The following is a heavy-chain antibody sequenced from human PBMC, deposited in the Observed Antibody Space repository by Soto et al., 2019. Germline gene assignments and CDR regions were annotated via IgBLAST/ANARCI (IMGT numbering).Heavy chain of an antibody. J-gene: IGHJ4*02. CDR1: GFTFSSYS. Sequence: EVQLVESGGGLVKPGGSLRLSCAASGFTFSSYSMNWVRQAPGKGLEWVSSIRSSSSYIYYADSVKGRFTISRDNAKNSLYLQMNSLRAEDTAVYYCARDPSARYGEPYFDYWGQGTLVTVSS. D-gene: IGHD4-17*01. CDR3: ARDPSARYGEPYFDY. CDR2: IRSSSSYI. V-gene: IGHV3-21*01.